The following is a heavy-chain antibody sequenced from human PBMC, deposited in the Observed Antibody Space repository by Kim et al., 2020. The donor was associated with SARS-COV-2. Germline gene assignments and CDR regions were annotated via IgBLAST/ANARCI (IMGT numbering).Heavy chain of an antibody. Sequence: SQTLSLTCTVSGGSISSSSYYWGWLRQPPGKGLEWIGSIYYSGSTYYNPSLKSRVTISVDTSKNQFSLKLSSVTAADTAVYYCARHAGIEEGWLTIFGVVPKTTWFDYWGQGTLVTVSS. D-gene: IGHD3-3*01. CDR2: IYYSGST. CDR1: GGSISSSSYY. CDR3: ARHAGIEEGWLTIFGVVPKTTWFDY. V-gene: IGHV4-39*01. J-gene: IGHJ4*02.